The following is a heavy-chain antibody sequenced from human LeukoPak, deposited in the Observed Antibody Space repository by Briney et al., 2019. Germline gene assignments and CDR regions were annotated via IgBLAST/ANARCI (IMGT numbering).Heavy chain of an antibody. CDR3: ARDHGWSGFNWFDP. V-gene: IGHV4-59*01. CDR2: IYVSGNT. J-gene: IGHJ5*02. Sequence: SETLSLTCSVSGDSISKYHWSWIRQPPGKGLEWIGYIYVSGNTNYHPSLKSRVTLSLDTSKNQFSLKMTSVTAADTAIYYCARDHGWSGFNWFDPWGQGTLVTVSS. D-gene: IGHD3-3*01. CDR1: GDSISKYH.